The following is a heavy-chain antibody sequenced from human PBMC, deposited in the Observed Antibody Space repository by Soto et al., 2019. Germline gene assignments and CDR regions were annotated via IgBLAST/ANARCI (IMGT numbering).Heavy chain of an antibody. CDR2: ISGSGGST. J-gene: IGHJ3*02. D-gene: IGHD5-18*01. Sequence: GGYLRLSCAASGFTFSSYAMSWVRQAPGKGLEWVSAISGSGGSTYYADSVKGRFTISRDNSKNTLYLQMNSLRAEDTAVYYCAKDSGGYSYGYAFDSWGQGTMVTVSS. CDR3: AKDSGGYSYGYAFDS. CDR1: GFTFSSYA. V-gene: IGHV3-23*01.